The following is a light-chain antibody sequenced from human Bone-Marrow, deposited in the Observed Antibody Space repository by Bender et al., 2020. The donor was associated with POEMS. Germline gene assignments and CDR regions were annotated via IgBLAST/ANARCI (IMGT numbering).Light chain of an antibody. Sequence: QSALTQPASVSGSPGQSITISCTGSSSDVGSSNLVSWYQHHPDKAPKLMIYEVTKRPSGVSHRFSASKSGNTASLTISGLQAEDEADYYCCSYAPSTTHVFGTGTEVTVL. J-gene: IGLJ1*01. CDR2: EVT. V-gene: IGLV2-23*02. CDR1: SSDVGSSNL. CDR3: CSYAPSTTHV.